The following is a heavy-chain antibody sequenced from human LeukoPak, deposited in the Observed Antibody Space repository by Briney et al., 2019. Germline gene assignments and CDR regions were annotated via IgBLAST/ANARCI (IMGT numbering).Heavy chain of an antibody. D-gene: IGHD2-21*02. CDR2: INHSGST. CDR1: GGSISSYY. CDR3: ARGLSCGGDCYKYFDY. J-gene: IGHJ4*02. Sequence: SETLSLTCTVSGGSISSYYWSWIRQPPGKGLEWIGEINHSGSTNYNPSLKSRVTISVDTSKNQFSLKLSSVTAADTAVYYCARGLSCGGDCYKYFDYWGQGTLVTVSS. V-gene: IGHV4-34*01.